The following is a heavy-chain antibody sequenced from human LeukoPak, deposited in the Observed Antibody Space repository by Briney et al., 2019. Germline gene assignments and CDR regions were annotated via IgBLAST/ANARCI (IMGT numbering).Heavy chain of an antibody. Sequence: PSETLSLTCTVSGGSISSYYWSWIRQPPGKGLEWIGYFYYSGSTNYNPSLKSRVTISVDTSKNQFSLKLSSVTAADTAVYYCARAGDSGSYGPSDYWGQGTLVTVSS. CDR1: GGSISSYY. CDR3: ARAGDSGSYGPSDY. J-gene: IGHJ4*02. D-gene: IGHD1-26*01. V-gene: IGHV4-59*01. CDR2: FYYSGST.